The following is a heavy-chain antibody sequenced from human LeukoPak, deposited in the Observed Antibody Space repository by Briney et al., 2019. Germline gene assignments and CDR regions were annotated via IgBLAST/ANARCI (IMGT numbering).Heavy chain of an antibody. J-gene: IGHJ4*02. CDR1: GGSISSGSYY. V-gene: IGHV4-61*01. D-gene: IGHD4-17*01. CDR3: ARRYGDHGY. CDR2: IYYSGST. Sequence: SETLSLTCTVSGGSISSGSYYWSWIRQPPGKGLEWIGYIYYSGSTNYNPSLKSRVTISVDTSKNQFSLKLSSVTAADTAVYYCARRYGDHGYWGQGTLVTVSS.